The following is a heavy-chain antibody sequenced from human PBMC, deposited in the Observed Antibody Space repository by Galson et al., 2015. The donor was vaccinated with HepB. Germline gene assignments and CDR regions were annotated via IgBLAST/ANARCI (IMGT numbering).Heavy chain of an antibody. J-gene: IGHJ2*01. CDR3: ARGALWFGEVNWYFDL. CDR2: IGTAGDT. Sequence: SLRLSCAASGFTFSSYDMHWVRQATGKGLEWVSAIGTAGDTYYPGSVKGRFTISRENAKNSLYLQMNSLRAGDTAVYYCARGALWFGEVNWYFDLWGRGTLVTVSS. D-gene: IGHD3-10*01. V-gene: IGHV3-13*04. CDR1: GFTFSSYD.